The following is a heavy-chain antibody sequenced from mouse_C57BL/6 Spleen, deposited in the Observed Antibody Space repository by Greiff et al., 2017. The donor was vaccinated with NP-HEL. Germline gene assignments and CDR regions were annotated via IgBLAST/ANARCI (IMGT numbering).Heavy chain of an antibody. CDR3: ARDSNYGSAMDY. V-gene: IGHV5-4*01. CDR1: GFTFSSYA. D-gene: IGHD2-5*01. Sequence: EVKLVESGVGLVKPGGSLKLSCAASGFTFSSYAMSWVRQTPEKRLEWVATISDGGSYTYYPDNVKGRFTISRDNAKNNLYLQMSHLKSEDTAMYYCARDSNYGSAMDYWGQGTSVTVSS. CDR2: ISDGGSYT. J-gene: IGHJ4*01.